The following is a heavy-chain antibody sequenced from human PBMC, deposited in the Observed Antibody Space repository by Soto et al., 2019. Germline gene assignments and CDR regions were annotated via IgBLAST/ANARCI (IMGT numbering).Heavy chain of an antibody. CDR2: ISYTGSNT. Sequence: QVQLVESGGGVVQPGRSLRLSCAASGFSLSGYAMHWVRQAPGKGLEWVAFISYTGSNTYYADSVKGRFTISRDNSMNTLYLQMNRLRAEDTAVYYCARDLGNYYDSSGYYYYYYYGMDVWGQGTTVTVSS. CDR1: GFSLSGYA. J-gene: IGHJ6*02. CDR3: ARDLGNYYDSSGYYYYYYYGMDV. V-gene: IGHV3-33*05. D-gene: IGHD3-22*01.